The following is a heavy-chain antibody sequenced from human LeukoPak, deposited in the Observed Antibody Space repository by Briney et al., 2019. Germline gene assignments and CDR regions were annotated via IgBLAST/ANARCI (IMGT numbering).Heavy chain of an antibody. CDR1: GFTFSSYA. CDR3: ARETHSFDY. V-gene: IGHV3-23*01. Sequence: PGGSLRLSCAASGFTFSSYAMSWVRQAPGKGLEWVSVISGSGSSTYYADSVKGRFTTSRNNSKNTLYLQMNSLRAEDTAVYYCARETHSFDYWGQGTLVTVSS. CDR2: ISGSGSST. J-gene: IGHJ4*02.